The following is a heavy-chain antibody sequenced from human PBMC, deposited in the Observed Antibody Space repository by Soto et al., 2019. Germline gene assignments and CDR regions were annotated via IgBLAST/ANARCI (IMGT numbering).Heavy chain of an antibody. CDR2: ISGSGGST. CDR3: AKDLGYSYGYGPVDY. J-gene: IGHJ4*02. Sequence: EVQLLESGGGLVQPGGSLRLSCAASGFTFSSYAMSWVRQAPGKGLEWVSAISGSGGSTYYADSVKGRFTISRDNSKNPLCLQMNSLSAEATAVYYCAKDLGYSYGYGPVDYWGQGTLVTVSS. CDR1: GFTFSSYA. D-gene: IGHD5-18*01. V-gene: IGHV3-23*01.